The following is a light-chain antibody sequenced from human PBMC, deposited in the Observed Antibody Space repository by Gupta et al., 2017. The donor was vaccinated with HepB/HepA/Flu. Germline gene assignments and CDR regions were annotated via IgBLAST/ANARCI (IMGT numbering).Light chain of an antibody. Sequence: QSALTQPSPVSGAPGQTTTTSCTATSSDTSDYNYDPWYQQHPVKAPKLLIYDVSNRPSGVSSRFSGTKSGNTASLTIAGLQAEDEDDYYCSSVSYTTTLVVFGGGTKVTVL. CDR1: SSDTSDYNY. J-gene: IGLJ2*01. CDR2: DVS. CDR3: SSVSYTTTLVV. V-gene: IGLV2-14*01.